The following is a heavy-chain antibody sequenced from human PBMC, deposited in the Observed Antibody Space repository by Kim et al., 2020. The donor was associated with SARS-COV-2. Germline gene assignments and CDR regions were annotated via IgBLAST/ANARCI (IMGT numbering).Heavy chain of an antibody. J-gene: IGHJ6*02. CDR3: TRVRVGANYYGMDV. Sequence: ASVKVPCKASGYTFTSSAMNWVRQAPGQGLEWMGWINTDTGNPTYAQGFTGRFVFSLDTSVSTAYLQISSLKAEDTAVYYCTRVRVGANYYGMDVWGQGTTVTVSS. CDR2: INTDTGNP. CDR1: GYTFTSSA. D-gene: IGHD1-26*01. V-gene: IGHV7-4-1*02.